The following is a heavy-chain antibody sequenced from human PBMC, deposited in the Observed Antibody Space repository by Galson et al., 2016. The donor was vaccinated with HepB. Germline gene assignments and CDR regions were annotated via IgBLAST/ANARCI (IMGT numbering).Heavy chain of an antibody. CDR3: ARDGVDIVATIGYYFDY. CDR1: GFTFKTYG. J-gene: IGHJ4*02. Sequence: SLRLSCAASGFTFKTYGMHWVRQAPGKGLEWLATIWYDGSNELYADSVKGRFTISSDNSKNTLYLQMNSLSAEDTAVYYCARDGVDIVATIGYYFDYWGQGTLVTVSS. V-gene: IGHV3-33*01. CDR2: IWYDGSNE. D-gene: IGHD5-12*01.